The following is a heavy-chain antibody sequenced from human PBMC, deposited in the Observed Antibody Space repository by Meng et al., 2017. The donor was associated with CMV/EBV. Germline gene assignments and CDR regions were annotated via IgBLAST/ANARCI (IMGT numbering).Heavy chain of an antibody. CDR1: GFTFSSYS. Sequence: GGSLRLSCAASGFTFSSYSMNWVRQAPGKGLEWVSSISSSSSYIYYADSVKGRFTISRDNAKNSLYLQMNSLRAEDTAVYYCARVGHARPPGYWGQGTLVTVSS. V-gene: IGHV3-21*01. D-gene: IGHD6-6*01. J-gene: IGHJ4*02. CDR2: ISSSSSYI. CDR3: ARVGHARPPGY.